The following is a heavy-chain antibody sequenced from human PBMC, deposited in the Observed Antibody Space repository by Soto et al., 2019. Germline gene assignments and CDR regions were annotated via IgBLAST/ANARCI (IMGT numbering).Heavy chain of an antibody. CDR1: GFTFSSYG. CDR2: IWYGGGDK. Sequence: SLRLSCAASGFTFSSYGMHWVRQAPGKGLEWVAAIWYGGGDKYYADSVKGRFTISRDNSKNTLYLQMNSLRAEDTAVYYCAKDRGTNPADSFGPWGQGTLVTVSS. CDR3: AKDRGTNPADSFGP. V-gene: IGHV3-33*06. J-gene: IGHJ5*02. D-gene: IGHD3-10*01.